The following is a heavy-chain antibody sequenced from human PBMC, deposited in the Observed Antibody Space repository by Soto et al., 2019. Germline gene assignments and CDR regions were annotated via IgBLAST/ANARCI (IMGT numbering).Heavy chain of an antibody. Sequence: GGSLRLSCAASGFNFNNYAMSWVRQAPGKGLEWVSGVSDSGGGTYYADSVRGRFTISRDNSKNTLYLQMNSLRAEDTAVYYCAKETATVGEPCLDYWGQGTLVTVSS. D-gene: IGHD1-26*01. J-gene: IGHJ4*02. V-gene: IGHV3-23*01. CDR3: AKETATVGEPCLDY. CDR1: GFNFNNYA. CDR2: VSDSGGGT.